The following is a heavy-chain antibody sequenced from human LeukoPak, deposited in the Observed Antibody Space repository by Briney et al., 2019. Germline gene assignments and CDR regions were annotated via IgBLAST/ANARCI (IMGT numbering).Heavy chain of an antibody. CDR1: GYNFITYW. CDR2: IDPTDSET. J-gene: IGHJ4*02. D-gene: IGHD5-12*01. V-gene: IGHV5-10-1*01. Sequence: GESLRISCETSGYNFITYWISWVRQMPGKGLEWMGRIDPTDSETNYSPSFQGHVTISADKSISTVYLQWSSLEASDTAMYYCARPGDSGYVHFDSWGQGTPVTVSS. CDR3: ARPGDSGYVHFDS.